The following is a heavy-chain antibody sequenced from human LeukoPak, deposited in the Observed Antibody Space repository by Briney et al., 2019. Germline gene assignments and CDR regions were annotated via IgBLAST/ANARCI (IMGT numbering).Heavy chain of an antibody. Sequence: GGSLRLSCAASGFTFSSYVMSWVRQAPGKGLEWVSRISASGASTYYADSVKGRFTISRDNSKNTLYLQMNSLRAEDTAIYYCASHYYDNTGYRRDAFDIWGQGTVVTVSS. CDR1: GFTFSSYV. CDR2: ISASGAST. CDR3: ASHYYDNTGYRRDAFDI. V-gene: IGHV3-23*01. J-gene: IGHJ3*02. D-gene: IGHD3-22*01.